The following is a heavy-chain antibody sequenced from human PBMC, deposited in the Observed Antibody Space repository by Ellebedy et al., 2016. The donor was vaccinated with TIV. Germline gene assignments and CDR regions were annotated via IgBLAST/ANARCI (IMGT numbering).Heavy chain of an antibody. Sequence: GESLKISCVASGLAFGSSWMSWVRQAPGKGLEWVALFSSDGRTTYYADSVKGRFTISRDNSMNTLSLEMSSLRPEDTAVYYCARAVARYFDYWGQGTLVTVSS. V-gene: IGHV3-30*03. CDR2: FSSDGRTT. J-gene: IGHJ4*02. CDR1: GLAFGSSW. D-gene: IGHD5-12*01. CDR3: ARAVARYFDY.